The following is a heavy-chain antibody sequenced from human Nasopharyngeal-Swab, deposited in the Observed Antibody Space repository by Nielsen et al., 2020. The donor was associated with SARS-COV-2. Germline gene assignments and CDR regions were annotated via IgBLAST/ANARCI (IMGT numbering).Heavy chain of an antibody. D-gene: IGHD2-2*01. CDR2: IYASGNT. Sequence: LRLSCTASGGTISSDSHYWSWIAQPAGKGLEWSGRIYASGNTNYNPSLESRVTMSIDTSKNQFSLKLSSVTASDTAVYYCARDGGDLRKYHFESWGQGTQIAVSS. CDR1: GGTISSDSHY. CDR3: ARDGGDLRKYHFES. V-gene: IGHV4-61*02. J-gene: IGHJ4*02.